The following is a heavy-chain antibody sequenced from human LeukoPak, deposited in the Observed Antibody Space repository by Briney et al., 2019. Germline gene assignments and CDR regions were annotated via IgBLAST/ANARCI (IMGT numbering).Heavy chain of an antibody. D-gene: IGHD4-23*01. CDR1: GFTSSSYW. Sequence: GGSLRLSCAASGFTSSSYWMHWVRQAPGKGLVWVSRINSDGSSTSYADSAKGRFTISRDNAKNSLYLHMNSLRAEDTAVYYCARDYGGSSPFDYWGQGTLVTVSS. CDR2: INSDGSST. V-gene: IGHV3-74*01. J-gene: IGHJ4*02. CDR3: ARDYGGSSPFDY.